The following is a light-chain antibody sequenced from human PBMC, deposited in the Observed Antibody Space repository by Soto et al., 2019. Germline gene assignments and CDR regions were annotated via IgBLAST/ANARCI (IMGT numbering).Light chain of an antibody. Sequence: QSAPTQPASVSGSPGQSITISCTGTSSDFAVYNYVSWYQLHPGKAPKLMIYAVSIRTSGVSNRFSGSKSGNTASLTISGLQAEDEADYYCSSHNPIGTLQVFGPGTKLTVL. CDR1: SSDFAVYNY. CDR3: SSHNPIGTLQV. CDR2: AVS. J-gene: IGLJ1*01. V-gene: IGLV2-14*01.